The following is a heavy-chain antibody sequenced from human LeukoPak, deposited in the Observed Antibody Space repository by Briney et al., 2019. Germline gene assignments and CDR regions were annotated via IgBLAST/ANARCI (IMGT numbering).Heavy chain of an antibody. V-gene: IGHV3-13*01. CDR3: ARGGPGLFDF. J-gene: IGHJ2*01. D-gene: IGHD3-16*01. CDR2: ISTVGDT. Sequence: LEWVSGISTVGDTFYAGSVKGRFTFSRENAKNSVYLQMKSLRAGDTAVYYCARGGPGLFDFWGRGTLVTVSS.